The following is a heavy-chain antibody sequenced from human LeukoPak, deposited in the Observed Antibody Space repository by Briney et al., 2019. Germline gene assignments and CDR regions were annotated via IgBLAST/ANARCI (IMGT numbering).Heavy chain of an antibody. Sequence: GGSLRLSCAASGFTFSTYGMGWVRQAPGKGPEWVAAISTNGHNAYYPDSVKGRFTISRDNSENTLYLQMNTLRAEGTAVYYCAKGHTGYFFTIDYWGQGTLVTVSS. V-gene: IGHV3-23*01. CDR3: AKGHTGYFFTIDY. J-gene: IGHJ4*02. CDR2: ISTNGHNA. CDR1: GFTFSTYG. D-gene: IGHD5-18*01.